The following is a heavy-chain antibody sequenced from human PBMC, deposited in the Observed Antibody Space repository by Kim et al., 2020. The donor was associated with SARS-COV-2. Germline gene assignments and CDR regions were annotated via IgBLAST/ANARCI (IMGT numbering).Heavy chain of an antibody. CDR2: INHSGST. J-gene: IGHJ6*02. CDR3: ARTPFISGIVVVPAAMSREQRTWATPNGMVV. D-gene: IGHD2-2*01. V-gene: IGHV4-34*01. CDR1: GGSFSGYY. Sequence: SETLSLTCAVYGGSFSGYYWSWIRQPPGKGLEWIGEINHSGSTNYNPSLKSRVTISVDTSKNQFSLKLSSVTAADTAVYYCARTPFISGIVVVPAAMSREQRTWATPNGMVVWGQGTTVTVSS.